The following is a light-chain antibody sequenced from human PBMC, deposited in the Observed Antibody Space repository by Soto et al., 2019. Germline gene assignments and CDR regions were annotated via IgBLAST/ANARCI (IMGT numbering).Light chain of an antibody. CDR2: EAS. CDR3: SLYTSENTYV. V-gene: IGLV2-18*01. Sequence: QSALTQPPSVSGSPGQSVTISCTGTSTDFVSYNRVSWYQQPPGTAPKLIIYEASSRPSGVPDRFSGSKSGNTASLTISGLQAADEADYYCSLYTSENTYVFGTGTKVTAL. CDR1: STDFVSYNR. J-gene: IGLJ1*01.